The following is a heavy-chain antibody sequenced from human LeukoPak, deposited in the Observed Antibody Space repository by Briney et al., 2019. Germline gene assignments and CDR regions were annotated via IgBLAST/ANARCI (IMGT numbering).Heavy chain of an antibody. CDR3: AQELPTLVYYYMEV. D-gene: IGHD3-16*01. J-gene: IGHJ6*03. V-gene: IGHV3-23*01. CDR2: ISASGGAT. CDR1: GFTFSDYA. Sequence: PGGSLRLSCVASGFTFSDYAMSWVRQTPGKGLEWVSTISASGGATYYSNSVKGRFAISRDNSKSTLSLQMNSLRAEDTALYYCAQELPTLVYYYMEVWGKGTTVTVSS.